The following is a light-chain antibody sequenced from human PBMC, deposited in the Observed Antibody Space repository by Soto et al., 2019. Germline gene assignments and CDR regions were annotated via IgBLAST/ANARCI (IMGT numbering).Light chain of an antibody. Sequence: DIQMTQSPSSLSASVGDRVTITCRASESISNDLHWYQQKPGKAPKILIYAASTLQSGVPSRFSGSGSGTYFTLTISSVQPEDFATYYCQQSYTASPYTFGQLTKLQIK. CDR3: QQSYTASPYT. V-gene: IGKV1-39*01. J-gene: IGKJ2*01. CDR1: ESISND. CDR2: AAS.